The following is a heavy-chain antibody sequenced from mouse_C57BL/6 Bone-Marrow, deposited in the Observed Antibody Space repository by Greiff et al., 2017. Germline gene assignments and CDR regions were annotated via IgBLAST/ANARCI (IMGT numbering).Heavy chain of an antibody. V-gene: IGHV1-18*01. CDR2: INPNNGGT. CDR1: GYTFTDYN. J-gene: IGHJ1*03. CDR3: ARYYYGSSYGYFDV. Sequence: VQLQQSGPELVKPGASVKIPCKASGYTFTDYNMAWVKQSPGKSLEWIGDINPNNGGTIYNQKFKGKSTLTVDKSSSTAYMELRSLTSEDTAVYYYARYYYGSSYGYFDVWGTGTTVTVSS. D-gene: IGHD1-1*01.